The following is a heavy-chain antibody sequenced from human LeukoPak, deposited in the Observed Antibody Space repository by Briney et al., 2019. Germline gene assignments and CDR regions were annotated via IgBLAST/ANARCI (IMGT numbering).Heavy chain of an antibody. Sequence: GGSLRLSCAASGFTFSDYFMTWIRQAPGQGLEWISYISGNGEIIYYADSVKGRFAISRDNAKKSVYLQMNSLRVEDTAVYYCARPGFFGHYIEYGGRGPLPTVPS. CDR2: ISGNGEII. CDR3: ARPGFFGHYIEY. V-gene: IGHV3-11*01. J-gene: IGHJ4*02. CDR1: GFTFSDYF. D-gene: IGHD3-3*01.